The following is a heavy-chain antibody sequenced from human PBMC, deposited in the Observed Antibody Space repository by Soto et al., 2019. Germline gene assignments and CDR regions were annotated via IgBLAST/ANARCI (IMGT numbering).Heavy chain of an antibody. CDR1: GGSISSGDYY. Sequence: SETLSLTCTVSGGSISSGDYYWSWIRQPPGKGLEWIGYIYYSGSTKYNPSLESRVTISVDTSNKNFSLKLASVTAADTAVYYCARAPYSSGWPDSWGQGTLVTVSS. D-gene: IGHD6-19*01. J-gene: IGHJ4*02. CDR3: ARAPYSSGWPDS. V-gene: IGHV4-61*03. CDR2: IYYSGST.